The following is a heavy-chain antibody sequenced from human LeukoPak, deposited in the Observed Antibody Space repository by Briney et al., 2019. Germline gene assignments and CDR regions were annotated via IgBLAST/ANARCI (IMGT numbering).Heavy chain of an antibody. CDR2: IKEDGSEK. D-gene: IGHD6-13*01. CDR1: GLNFSSRW. V-gene: IGHV3-7*03. Sequence: GGPLRLSCAASGLNFSSRWMNWVRQAPGQGLEWVASIKEDGSEKHYVDSVKGRFTISRDNGKNSLYLQMNSLRAEDTAVYYCARDSGWWRFDFWGQGTLVTVSS. J-gene: IGHJ4*02. CDR3: ARDSGWWRFDF.